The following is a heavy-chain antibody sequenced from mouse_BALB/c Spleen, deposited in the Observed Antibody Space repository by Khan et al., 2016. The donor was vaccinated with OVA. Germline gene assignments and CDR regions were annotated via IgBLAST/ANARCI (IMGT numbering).Heavy chain of an antibody. Sequence: EVQLQESGGGLVRPGGSLKLSCAASGFSFSTYSMSWVRQTPEKRLEWVATISSGGTYTYYSDSVKGRFTITRHNAKNTLYLEMSSLTSEDSTIYYYTDHRAYYGRNPYFDFWGQGTTLTVSS. D-gene: IGHD1-1*02. CDR3: TDHRAYYGRNPYFDF. V-gene: IGHV5-6-4*01. J-gene: IGHJ2*01. CDR2: ISSGGTYT. CDR1: GFSFSTYS.